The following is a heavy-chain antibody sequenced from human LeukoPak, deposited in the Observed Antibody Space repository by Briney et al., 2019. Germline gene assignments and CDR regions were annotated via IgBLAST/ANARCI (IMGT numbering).Heavy chain of an antibody. CDR2: VSGSGYNT. D-gene: IGHD1-26*01. Sequence: GGSLTLSCAASGFTFSSYGMSCVRQAPGKGLEWVSTVSGSGYNTYYADSVKGRFSISRDNSANTLYLHMNSLRAEDTALYYCAKHSGSYFIYYVDSWGQGTLVTVSS. V-gene: IGHV3-23*01. CDR3: AKHSGSYFIYYVDS. J-gene: IGHJ4*02. CDR1: GFTFSSYG.